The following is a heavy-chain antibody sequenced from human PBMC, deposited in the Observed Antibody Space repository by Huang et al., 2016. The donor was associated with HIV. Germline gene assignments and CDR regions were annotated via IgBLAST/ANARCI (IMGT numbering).Heavy chain of an antibody. Sequence: QVQLVQSGAEVKKPGASVKVSCRTSGYTFTDYFVHWVRQAPGQGRQWMGAINPRSGVTNYAQKFQGRVTMNRDTSIRTVYMELNRLRSDDTALYYCARTPYSGSHPDYWGQGTLVTVSS. CDR1: GYTFTDYF. CDR3: ARTPYSGSHPDY. D-gene: IGHD2-15*01. V-gene: IGHV1-2*02. CDR2: INPRSGVT. J-gene: IGHJ4*02.